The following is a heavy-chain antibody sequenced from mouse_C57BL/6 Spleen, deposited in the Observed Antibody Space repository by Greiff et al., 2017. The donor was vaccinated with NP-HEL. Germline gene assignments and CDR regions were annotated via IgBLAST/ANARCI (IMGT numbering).Heavy chain of an antibody. Sequence: VQLQPGAELVKPGASVKLSCKASGYTFTSYWMHWVKQRPGQGLEWIGMIHPNSGSTNYNEKFKSKATLTVDKSSSTAYMQLSSLTSEDSAVYYCARDDGYYVDYWGQGTTLTVSS. D-gene: IGHD2-3*01. CDR3: ARDDGYYVDY. V-gene: IGHV1-64*01. J-gene: IGHJ2*01. CDR1: GYTFTSYW. CDR2: IHPNSGST.